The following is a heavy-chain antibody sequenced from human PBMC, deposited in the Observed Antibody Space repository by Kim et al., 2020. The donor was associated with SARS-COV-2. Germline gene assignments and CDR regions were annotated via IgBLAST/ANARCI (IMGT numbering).Heavy chain of an antibody. D-gene: IGHD3-22*01. Sequence: ASVKVSCKASGYTFTTYGMNWVRQAPGQGLEWRGWINTNTGNPTFAQGFPGRFVFSLDPSVSTAYLQISSLKAEDTAVYYCARTFYDSSAYYYVDYWGQGTLVTVSS. V-gene: IGHV7-4-1*02. CDR3: ARTFYDSSAYYYVDY. J-gene: IGHJ4*02. CDR2: INTNTGNP. CDR1: GYTFTTYG.